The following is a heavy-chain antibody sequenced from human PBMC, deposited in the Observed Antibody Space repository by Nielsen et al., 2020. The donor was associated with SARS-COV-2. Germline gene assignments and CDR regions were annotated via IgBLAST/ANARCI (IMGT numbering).Heavy chain of an antibody. CDR1: EFALKTYW. J-gene: IGHJ6*03. V-gene: IGHV3-7*03. CDR3: ARNNYDTFYWYMDV. D-gene: IGHD4-11*01. Sequence: GKSLKISCAASEFALKTYWISWVRQAPGKEREWVSNIKTNESEQYYVESLRGRFTISRDNAKNLLNLQMNSLRVEDTAVYYCARNNYDTFYWYMDVWGKGTTVTVSS. CDR2: IKTNESEQ.